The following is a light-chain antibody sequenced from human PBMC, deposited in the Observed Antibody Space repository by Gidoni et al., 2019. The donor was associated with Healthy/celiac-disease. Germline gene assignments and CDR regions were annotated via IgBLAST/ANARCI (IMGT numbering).Light chain of an antibody. CDR1: QSISSL. J-gene: IGKJ1*01. CDR3: QQYNSLWT. CDR2: DAS. Sequence: DIQMTQSPSTLSASVGDRVTITCRASQSISSLLAWYQQKPGKAPKLLIYDASSLESGAPSMFSGSGSGTEFTLTISSLQPDDFATYYRQQYNSLWTFGQGTKVEIK. V-gene: IGKV1-5*01.